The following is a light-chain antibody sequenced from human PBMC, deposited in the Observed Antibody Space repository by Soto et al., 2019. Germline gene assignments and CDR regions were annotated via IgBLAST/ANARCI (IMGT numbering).Light chain of an antibody. CDR1: TGAVTSGYY. CDR2: STS. Sequence: QAVVTQEPSLTLSPGGTVTLTCASSTGAVTSGYYPNWFQQKPGQAPRALIYSTSNEHSWTPARFSGSLLGGKAALTLSGVQPEDEAEYYCLLYYGGFYVFGTGTKV. J-gene: IGLJ1*01. CDR3: LLYYGGFYV. V-gene: IGLV7-43*01.